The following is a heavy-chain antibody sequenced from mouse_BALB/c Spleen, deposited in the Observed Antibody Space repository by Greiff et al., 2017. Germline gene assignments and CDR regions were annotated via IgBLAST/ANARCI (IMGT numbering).Heavy chain of an antibody. CDR2: INPSTGYT. J-gene: IGHJ4*01. Sequence: QVQLQQSGAELAKPGASVKMSCKASGYTFTSYWMHWVKQRPGQGLEWIGYINPSTGYTEYNQKFKDKATLTADKSSSTAYMQLSSLTSEDSAVYYCARADDYDDHYSALEYRGEGTPVTVSS. CDR1: GYTFTSYW. D-gene: IGHD2-4*01. V-gene: IGHV1-7*01. CDR3: ARADDYDDHYSALEY.